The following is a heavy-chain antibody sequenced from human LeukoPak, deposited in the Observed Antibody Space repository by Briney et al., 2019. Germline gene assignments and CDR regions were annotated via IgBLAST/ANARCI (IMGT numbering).Heavy chain of an antibody. Sequence: PGGSLRLSCAAAGFTFSSYSMSWVRQAPGKGLEWVSLISGSGNTFYADSVKGRFTVSRDNSKNTLYLQMNSLGAEDTAVYYCAKDPRLCGADCFSLLDDWGQGTLVSVSS. CDR3: AKDPRLCGADCFSLLDD. D-gene: IGHD2-21*02. CDR1: GFTFSSYS. CDR2: ISGSGNT. V-gene: IGHV3-23*01. J-gene: IGHJ4*02.